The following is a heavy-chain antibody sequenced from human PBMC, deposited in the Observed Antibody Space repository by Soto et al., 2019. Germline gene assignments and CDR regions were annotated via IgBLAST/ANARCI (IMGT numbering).Heavy chain of an antibody. J-gene: IGHJ4*02. CDR3: ASAPNWSYGY. CDR2: INQDGSEK. V-gene: IGHV3-7*01. D-gene: IGHD1-7*01. Sequence: EVQLVESGGGLVQPGGSLRLSCAASGFTSSSYWMSWVRQVPGRGLEWVANINQDGSEKYYVDCVRGRFTISRDNAKNSLDLQMNSLRAEDTAVYYCASAPNWSYGYWGQGTLVTVSS. CDR1: GFTSSSYW.